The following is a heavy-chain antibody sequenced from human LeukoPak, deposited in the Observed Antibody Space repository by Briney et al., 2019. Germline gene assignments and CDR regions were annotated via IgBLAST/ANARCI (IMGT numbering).Heavy chain of an antibody. CDR1: GGSIDRSNW. J-gene: IGHJ6*03. Sequence: PSETLSLTCAVSGGSIDRSNWWSWVRQPPGKGLEWIGEIYHRGNTNYNPSLKSRITISIDTSENQFSLKLSSVTAADTAIYYCARKYRYLSNYYYYYCMDVWGKGTTVTVSS. CDR2: IYHRGNT. CDR3: ARKYRYLSNYYYYYCMDV. V-gene: IGHV4-4*02. D-gene: IGHD3-16*02.